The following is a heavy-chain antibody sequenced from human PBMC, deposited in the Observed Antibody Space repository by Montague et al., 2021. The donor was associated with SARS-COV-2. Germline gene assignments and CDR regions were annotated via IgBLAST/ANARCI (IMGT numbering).Heavy chain of an antibody. D-gene: IGHD1/OR15-1a*01. CDR1: GASISRSHYF. CDR3: ARWGLNNAFDI. J-gene: IGHJ3*02. Sequence: SETLSLTCSVSGASISRSHYFWAWIRQPPGMGLEWIGSIYFAGKTYYXXSLKSRVTISIDTSKNHFSLRLSSVTAADSAVFYCARWGLNNAFDIWGLGTMITASS. CDR2: IYFAGKT. V-gene: IGHV4-39*02.